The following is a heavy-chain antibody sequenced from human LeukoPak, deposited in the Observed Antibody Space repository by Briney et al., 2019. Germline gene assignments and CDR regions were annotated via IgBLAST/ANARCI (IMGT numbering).Heavy chain of an antibody. CDR2: IQQDGSAK. D-gene: IGHD3-16*01. V-gene: IGHV3-7*01. CDR1: GFTFSTSW. CDR3: ARDGGWGYYDL. J-gene: IGHJ4*02. Sequence: GGSLRLSCAASGFTFSTSWMSWVRQAPGKGLEWVANIQQDGSAKYYVDSVKGRFTISRDYASNSVFLQMSSLRAEDTSVYCARDGGWGYYDLWGQGTPVTVSS.